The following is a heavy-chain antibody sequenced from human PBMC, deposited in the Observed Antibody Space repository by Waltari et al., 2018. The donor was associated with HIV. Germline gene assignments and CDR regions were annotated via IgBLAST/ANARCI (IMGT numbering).Heavy chain of an antibody. J-gene: IGHJ4*02. D-gene: IGHD2-2*02. CDR1: GYTFTSYD. Sequence: QVQLVQSGAEVKKPGASVKVSCKASGYTFTSYDINWVRQATGQGLEWMGWMHPNSGNAGYSQKFQVRVTITRNTSISTAYMELSSLRSEDTAVYYCARGFPYTDFDYWGQGTLVTVSS. CDR3: ARGFPYTDFDY. V-gene: IGHV1-8*01. CDR2: MHPNSGNA.